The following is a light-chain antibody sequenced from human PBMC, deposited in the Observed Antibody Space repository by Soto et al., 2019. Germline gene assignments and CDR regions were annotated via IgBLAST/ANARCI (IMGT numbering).Light chain of an antibody. CDR3: QQTYNTPWT. J-gene: IGKJ1*01. CDR1: QTISSY. V-gene: IGKV1-39*01. CDR2: GAS. Sequence: DSQMTQSPSSLSASVGDRVTIACRASQTISSYLNWYQQKPGKAPKLLIYGASSLQSGVPSRFSGSGSGTDFTLTISSLQPEDFATYFCQQTYNTPWTFGQGTKVEIK.